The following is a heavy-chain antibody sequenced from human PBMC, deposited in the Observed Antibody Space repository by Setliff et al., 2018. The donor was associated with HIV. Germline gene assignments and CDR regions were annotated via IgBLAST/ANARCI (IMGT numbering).Heavy chain of an antibody. Sequence: PSETLSLTCNVSGDSISNHYWNWIRQPPGKGLEWIATIYNSGNSVSNPSLKSRVTISVDTSKNQFSLTLNSVTAADTAVYYCTLTSRLDGYFDPWGQGTLVTVSS. CDR1: GDSISNHY. V-gene: IGHV4-59*11. CDR3: TLTSRLDGYFDP. D-gene: IGHD5-12*01. CDR2: IYNSGNS. J-gene: IGHJ5*02.